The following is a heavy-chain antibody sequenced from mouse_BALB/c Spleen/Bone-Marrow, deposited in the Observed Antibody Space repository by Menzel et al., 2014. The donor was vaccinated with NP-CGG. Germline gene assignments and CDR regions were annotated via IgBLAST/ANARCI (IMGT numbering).Heavy chain of an antibody. V-gene: IGHV1S16*01. Sequence: QVQLQQSGAELVKPGASVKLSCKASGYTFTSYYMYWVKQRPVQGLEWFGEINPSNGGTNFNEKFKNKATLTVDKSSSTAYMQLSSLTSEDSAVYYCSRGRRDALDYWGQGTSVTVSS. CDR1: GYTFTSYY. CDR2: INPSNGGT. J-gene: IGHJ4*01. CDR3: SRGRRDALDY.